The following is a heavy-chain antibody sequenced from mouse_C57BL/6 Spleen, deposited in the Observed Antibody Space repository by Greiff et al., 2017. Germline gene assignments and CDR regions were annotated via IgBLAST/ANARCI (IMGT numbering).Heavy chain of an antibody. CDR1: GYTFTGYN. V-gene: IGHV1-18*01. CDR2: INPNNGGT. CDR3: ARRSDYDVGYFDV. J-gene: IGHJ1*03. D-gene: IGHD2-4*01. Sequence: EVQLQQSGPELVKPGASVKIPCKASGYTFTGYNMDWVKQSHGKSLEWIGDINPNNGGTIYNQKFKGKATLTVDKSSSTAYMELRSLTSEDTAVYYCARRSDYDVGYFDVWGTGTTVTVSS.